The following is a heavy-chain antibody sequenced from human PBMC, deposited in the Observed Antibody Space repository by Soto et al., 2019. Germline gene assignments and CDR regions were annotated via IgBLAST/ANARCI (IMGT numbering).Heavy chain of an antibody. D-gene: IGHD2-15*01. CDR1: GFTFSSYW. V-gene: IGHV3-7*01. Sequence: GGSLRLSCAASGFTFSSYWMSWVRQAPGKGLEWVANIKQDGSEKYYVDSVKGRFTIYRDNAKNSLYLQMNSLRAEDTAVYYCARARCSGGSCPFYYYYYYMDVWGKGTTVTVSS. CDR2: IKQDGSEK. CDR3: ARARCSGGSCPFYYYYYYMDV. J-gene: IGHJ6*03.